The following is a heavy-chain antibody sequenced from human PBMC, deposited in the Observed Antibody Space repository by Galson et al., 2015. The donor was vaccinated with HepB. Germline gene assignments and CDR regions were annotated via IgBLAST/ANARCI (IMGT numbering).Heavy chain of an antibody. J-gene: IGHJ3*02. D-gene: IGHD4-11*01. Sequence: QSGAEVKKPGESLRISCKGSGYSFTSYWISWVRQMPGKGLEWMGRIDPSDSYTNYSPSFQGHVTISADKSISTAYLQWSSLKASDTAMYYCATFPLAVTTVNAFDIWGQGTMVTVSS. CDR1: GYSFTSYW. V-gene: IGHV5-10-1*01. CDR3: ATFPLAVTTVNAFDI. CDR2: IDPSDSYT.